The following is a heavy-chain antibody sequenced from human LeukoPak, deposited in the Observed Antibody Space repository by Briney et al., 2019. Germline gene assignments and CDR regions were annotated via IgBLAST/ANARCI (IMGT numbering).Heavy chain of an antibody. CDR3: ARLRGYSYGYADY. CDR1: GFTFDDFG. V-gene: IGHV3-48*04. Sequence: GGSLRLSCATSGFTFDDFGLHWVRQAPGKGLEWVSYISSSGGTIDYADSVKGRFTISRDNAKNSLYLQMNSLRAEDTAVYYCARLRGYSYGYADYWGQGTLVTVSS. J-gene: IGHJ4*02. D-gene: IGHD5-18*01. CDR2: ISSSGGTI.